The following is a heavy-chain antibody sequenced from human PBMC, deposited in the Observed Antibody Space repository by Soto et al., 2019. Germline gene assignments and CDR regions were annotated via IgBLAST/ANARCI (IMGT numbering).Heavy chain of an antibody. CDR2: IIPIFGTA. CDR1: GGTFSSYS. Sequence: QVQLVQSGAEVKKPGSSVKVSCKASGGTFSSYSINWVRQSPGQGLEWMGEIIPIFGTANYAQKFQGRVTITTDESTSTAYMELSSLRSEDTAVYYCARDGGRHSGGIDYWGQGTLVTVSS. V-gene: IGHV1-69*01. CDR3: ARDGGRHSGGIDY. J-gene: IGHJ4*02. D-gene: IGHD1-26*01.